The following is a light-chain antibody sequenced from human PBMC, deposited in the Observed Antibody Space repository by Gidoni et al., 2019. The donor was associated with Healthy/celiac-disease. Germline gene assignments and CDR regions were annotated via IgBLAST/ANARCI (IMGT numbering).Light chain of an antibody. Sequence: AIRMTQSPSSFSASTGDRVTITCRASQGISSYLAWYQQKPGKAPKLLIYAASTLQSGVPSRFSGSGSGTDFTLTISCLQSEDFATYYCQQYYSYPRPTFGQGTKVEIK. CDR3: QQYYSYPRPT. CDR2: AAS. V-gene: IGKV1-8*01. J-gene: IGKJ1*01. CDR1: QGISSY.